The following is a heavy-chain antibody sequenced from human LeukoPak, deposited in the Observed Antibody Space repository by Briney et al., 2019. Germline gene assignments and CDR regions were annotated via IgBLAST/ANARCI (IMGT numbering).Heavy chain of an antibody. Sequence: GGSLRLSCAASGFTFDDYGMNWVRQAPGKGLEWVSSISSSSSYIYYADSVKGRFTISRDNAKNSLYLQMNSLRAEDTAVYYCARESSGWFDPWGQGTLVTVSS. J-gene: IGHJ5*02. CDR2: ISSSSSYI. V-gene: IGHV3-21*01. CDR1: GFTFDDYG. CDR3: ARESSGWFDP.